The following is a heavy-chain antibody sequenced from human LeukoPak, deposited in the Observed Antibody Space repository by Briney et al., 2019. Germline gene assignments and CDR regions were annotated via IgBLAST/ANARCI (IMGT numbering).Heavy chain of an antibody. V-gene: IGHV1-2*02. Sequence: ASVKVSCKTSGYTFTGYYMHWVRQAPGQGLEWMGWINPNSGGTNYAQKFQGRVTMTRDTSISTAYMELSRLRSDDTAVYYCARTLWFGELSPNDYWGQGTLVTVSS. CDR3: ARTLWFGELSPNDY. J-gene: IGHJ4*02. CDR1: GYTFTGYY. CDR2: INPNSGGT. D-gene: IGHD3-10*01.